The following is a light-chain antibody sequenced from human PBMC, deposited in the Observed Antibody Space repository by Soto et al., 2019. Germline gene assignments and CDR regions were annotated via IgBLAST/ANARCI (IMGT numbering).Light chain of an antibody. CDR2: DAS. CDR3: QQYGYSPGLA. V-gene: IGKV3-15*01. CDR1: QSVSRY. J-gene: IGKJ4*01. Sequence: EIVMTQSPATLSVSPGERATLSCRASQSVSRYLAWYQQKPGQAPRLLIYDASTRATGIPARFRGSGSGTEFTLTIGSLQSEDFAVYYCQQYGYSPGLAVGGGSKVEI.